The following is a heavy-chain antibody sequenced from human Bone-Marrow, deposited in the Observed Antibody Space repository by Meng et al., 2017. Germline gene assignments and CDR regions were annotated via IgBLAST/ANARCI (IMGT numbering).Heavy chain of an antibody. D-gene: IGHD1-26*01. Sequence: GESLKISCKGSGYSFTSYWIGWVRQMPGKGLEWMGIIYPGDSDTRYSPSFQGQVTISADKSISTAYLQWSSLKASDTAMYYCARPLVAAGNTYYFDYWGQGTLVTVSS. CDR3: ARPLVAAGNTYYFDY. V-gene: IGHV5-51*01. CDR1: GYSFTSYW. J-gene: IGHJ4*02. CDR2: IYPGDSDT.